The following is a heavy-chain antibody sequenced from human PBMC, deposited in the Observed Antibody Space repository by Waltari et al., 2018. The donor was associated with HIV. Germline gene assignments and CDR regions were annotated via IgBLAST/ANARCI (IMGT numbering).Heavy chain of an antibody. CDR2: ISWNSDTI. D-gene: IGHD2-15*01. Sequence: EEQLVESGGGLVQPGRSLSLSCEASGFIFDHYALHWVRQIPGKGLEWVSGISWNSDTIDFAGSVKGRFTISRENAKRSLFLQMNSLRVEDTALYYCTKDSGGGHPYWYFDLWGRGTLVTVSS. CDR3: TKDSGGGHPYWYFDL. CDR1: GFIFDHYA. J-gene: IGHJ2*01. V-gene: IGHV3-9*01.